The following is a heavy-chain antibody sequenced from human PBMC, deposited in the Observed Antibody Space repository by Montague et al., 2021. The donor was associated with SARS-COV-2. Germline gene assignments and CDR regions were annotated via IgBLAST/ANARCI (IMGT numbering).Heavy chain of an antibody. V-gene: IGHV4-39*01. CDR2: IHYSGST. J-gene: IGHJ5*02. CDR3: ARPVSYYDILSSSTNWFDP. Sequence: SETLSLTCTVSGGSISSSSYYWGWIRQPPGKGLEWIGSIHYSGSTYYNPSLKSRVTISVDTSKNQFSLKLSSVTAADTAVYYCARPVSYYDILSSSTNWFDPWGQGTPVTVSS. CDR1: GGSISSSSYY. D-gene: IGHD3-9*01.